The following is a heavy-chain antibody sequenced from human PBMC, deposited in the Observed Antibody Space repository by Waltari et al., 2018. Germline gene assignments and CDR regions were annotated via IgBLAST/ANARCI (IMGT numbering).Heavy chain of an antibody. CDR2: INHSGST. CDR3: ARKDYDILTGLDC. D-gene: IGHD3-9*01. V-gene: IGHV4-34*01. Sequence: VQLLESGGGLVQPGGSLRLSCAASGFTFSSYAMTWVRQAPGKGLEWIGEINHSGSTNYNPSLKSRVTISVDTSKNQFSLKLSSVTAADTAVYYCARKDYDILTGLDCWGQGTLVTVSS. J-gene: IGHJ4*02. CDR1: GFTFSSYA.